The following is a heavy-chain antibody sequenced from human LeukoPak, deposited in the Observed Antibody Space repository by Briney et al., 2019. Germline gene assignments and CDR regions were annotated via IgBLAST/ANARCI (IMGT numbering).Heavy chain of an antibody. D-gene: IGHD6-13*01. CDR2: ISYDGSNK. V-gene: IGHV3-30-3*01. CDR3: ARGSEGIAAAGPFDY. J-gene: IGHJ4*02. Sequence: GSLRLSCAASGFTFSSYAMHWVRQAPGKGLEWVAVISYDGSNKYYADSVKGRFTISRDNSKNTLYLQMNSLRAEDTAVYYCARGSEGIAAAGPFDYWGQGTLVTVSS. CDR1: GFTFSSYA.